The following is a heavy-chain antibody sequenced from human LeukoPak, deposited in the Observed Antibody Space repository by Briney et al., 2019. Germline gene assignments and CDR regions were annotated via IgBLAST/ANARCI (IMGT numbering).Heavy chain of an antibody. V-gene: IGHV5-10-1*01. J-gene: IGHJ6*02. CDR1: GYSFTSYW. D-gene: IGHD4-17*01. Sequence: GESLKISCKGSGYSFTSYWITWVRQMPGKGLEWMGRIDPSDSYTNYSPSFQGHVTISADKSISTAFLQWSSLKASDTAMYYCATVTTIYYYYGMDVWGQGTTVTVSS. CDR2: IDPSDSYT. CDR3: ATVTTIYYYYGMDV.